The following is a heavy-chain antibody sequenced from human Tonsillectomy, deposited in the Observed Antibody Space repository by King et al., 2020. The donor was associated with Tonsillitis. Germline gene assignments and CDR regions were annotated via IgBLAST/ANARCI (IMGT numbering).Heavy chain of an antibody. Sequence: VQLVESGGGLVKPGGSLRLSCATSGFTFSSYSMNWVRQAPGKGLEWVSTISSSSSYIYYADSVKGRFTISRDNAKNSLYLQMNSLRAEDTAVYYCARDREEMATSFDYWGQGTLVTVSS. D-gene: IGHD5-24*01. V-gene: IGHV3-21*01. CDR1: GFTFSSYS. CDR2: ISSSSSYI. CDR3: ARDREEMATSFDY. J-gene: IGHJ4*02.